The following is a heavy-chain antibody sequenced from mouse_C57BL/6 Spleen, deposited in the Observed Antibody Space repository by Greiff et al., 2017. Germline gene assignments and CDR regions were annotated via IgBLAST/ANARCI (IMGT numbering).Heavy chain of an antibody. CDR3: ARKGDGNSYAMDY. D-gene: IGHD2-1*01. CDR2: IYPGSGST. Sequence: QVQLQQPGAELVKPGASVKMSCKASGYTFTSYWLTWVKQRPGQGLEWIGDIYPGSGSTNYNEKFKSKATLTVDTSSSTAYMQLSSLTSEDSAVYYCARKGDGNSYAMDYWGQGTSVTVSS. J-gene: IGHJ4*01. CDR1: GYTFTSYW. V-gene: IGHV1-55*01.